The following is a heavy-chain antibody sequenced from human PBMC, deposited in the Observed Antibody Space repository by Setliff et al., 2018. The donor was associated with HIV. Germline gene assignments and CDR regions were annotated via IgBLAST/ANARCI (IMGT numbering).Heavy chain of an antibody. V-gene: IGHV1-18*04. Sequence: ASVKVSCKASGYTFTTYGVNWVRQAPGQGLEWMGWINSYNGNTKFAQKFQGRVTMTTDTSTTTAFMELGSLKADDTAVYYCARNPQPTGTPDYYYYCYMDVWGKGTTVTVSS. D-gene: IGHD1-1*01. J-gene: IGHJ6*03. CDR1: GYTFTTYG. CDR2: INSYNGNT. CDR3: ARNPQPTGTPDYYYYCYMDV.